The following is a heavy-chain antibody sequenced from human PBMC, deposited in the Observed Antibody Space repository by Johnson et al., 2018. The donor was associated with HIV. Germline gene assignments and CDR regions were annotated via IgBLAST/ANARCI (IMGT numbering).Heavy chain of an antibody. J-gene: IGHJ3*02. V-gene: IGHV3-7*01. Sequence: VQLVESGGGLVQPGGSLRLSCVASGFTFTSYWMSWVRQAPGKGLEWVANIKQDESEKYYMDSVRGRFTVSRDSAKNSLYLQMNSLRAEDTAVYYCARDSYYDSSGYLNDGFDIWGQGTMVTVSS. CDR2: IKQDESEK. CDR1: GFTFTSYW. D-gene: IGHD3-22*01. CDR3: ARDSYYDSSGYLNDGFDI.